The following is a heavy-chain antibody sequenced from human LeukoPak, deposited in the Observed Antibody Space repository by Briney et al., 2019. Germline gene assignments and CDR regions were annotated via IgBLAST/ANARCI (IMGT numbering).Heavy chain of an antibody. CDR3: ARGVEQWLPPGEDY. V-gene: IGHV3-48*03. CDR2: ISNSGSTI. D-gene: IGHD6-19*01. Sequence: GGSLRLSCAASGFSFSSCETNWVRQPPGKGLEWLSYISNSGSTIYYADSVKGRFTISRDNAENSLYLEMNSLRAEDTAVYYCARGVEQWLPPGEDYWGQGTLVTVSS. J-gene: IGHJ4*02. CDR1: GFSFSSCE.